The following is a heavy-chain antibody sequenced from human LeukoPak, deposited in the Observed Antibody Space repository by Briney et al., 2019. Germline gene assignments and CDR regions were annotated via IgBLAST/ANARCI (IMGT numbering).Heavy chain of an antibody. V-gene: IGHV3-11*04. D-gene: IGHD1-26*01. CDR1: GFSFSDYY. CDR2: IGSTI. J-gene: IGHJ6*03. Sequence: GGSLRLSCVASGFSFSDYYMSWIRQAPGKGLEWISYIGSTIYYADSVKGRFTISRDNAKNSLYLQMNSLRAEDTAVYYCARDRGIVGTTGYYYMDVWGKGTAVTVSS. CDR3: ARDRGIVGTTGYYYMDV.